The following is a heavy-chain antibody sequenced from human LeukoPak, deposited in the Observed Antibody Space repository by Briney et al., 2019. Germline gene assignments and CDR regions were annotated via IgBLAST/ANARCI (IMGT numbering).Heavy chain of an antibody. D-gene: IGHD2-21*02. CDR2: ISSSSSYI. CDR3: ARRCGGDCYSLDY. J-gene: IGHJ4*02. V-gene: IGHV3-21*01. Sequence: GGSLRLSCAASGFTFDDCAMNWVRQAPGKGLEWVSSISSSSSYIYYADSVKGRFTISRDNAKNSLYLQMNSLRAEDTAVYYCARRCGGDCYSLDYWGQGTLVTVSS. CDR1: GFTFDDCA.